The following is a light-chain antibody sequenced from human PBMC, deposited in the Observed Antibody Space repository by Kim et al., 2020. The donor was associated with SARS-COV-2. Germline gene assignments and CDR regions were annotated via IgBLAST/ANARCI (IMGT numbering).Light chain of an antibody. J-gene: IGKJ1*01. CDR1: QDIRNH. V-gene: IGKV1-27*01. CDR2: AAS. Sequence: ASVGDSVPITCRATQDIRNHLAWYQQRPRNVPTLLIYAASALHSGVPSRFGGSGSGTDFTLTITSLQPEDVATYYCQKYDSVPWTFGPGTKVDIK. CDR3: QKYDSVPWT.